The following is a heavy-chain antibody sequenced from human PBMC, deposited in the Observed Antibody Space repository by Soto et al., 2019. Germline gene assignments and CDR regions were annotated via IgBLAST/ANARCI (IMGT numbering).Heavy chain of an antibody. CDR3: ARDGGGGTSLGYNWFDP. Sequence: ASVKVSCKASGYTFTIYAIHWVRQAPGQRLEWVGWINAGNGHTKYSQNFQGRVTITRDTSASTAYMELSSLRSEDTAVYYCARDGGGGTSLGYNWFDPWGQGTLVTAPQ. V-gene: IGHV1-3*01. J-gene: IGHJ5*02. D-gene: IGHD1-1*01. CDR2: INAGNGHT. CDR1: GYTFTIYA.